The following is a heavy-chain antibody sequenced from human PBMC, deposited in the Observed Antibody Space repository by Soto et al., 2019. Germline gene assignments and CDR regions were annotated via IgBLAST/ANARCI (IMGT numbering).Heavy chain of an antibody. CDR3: AKNYYESGSYYLFDA. Sequence: GGTLRLSCAASGVTFSSYAMSWVRQAPGKGLKWVSAISNSGGRTYYADSVKGRFTISRDNSKNTLVLQMKILTAADTALYFCAKNYYESGSYYLFDAWGQGTQVTVSS. D-gene: IGHD3-10*01. J-gene: IGHJ5*02. CDR1: GVTFSSYA. CDR2: ISNSGGRT. V-gene: IGHV3-23*01.